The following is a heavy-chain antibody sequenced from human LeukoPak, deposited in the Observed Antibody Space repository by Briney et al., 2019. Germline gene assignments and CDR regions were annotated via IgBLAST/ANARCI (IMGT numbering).Heavy chain of an antibody. D-gene: IGHD2-15*01. CDR2: IKQDGSEK. Sequence: PGGSLRLSCAASGFTFSSYWMSWVRQAPGKGLEWVANIKQDGSEKYYVDSVKGRFTISRDNDKNSLYLQMNSLRAKDTAVYYCARESCSGGSCYSGLVAFDIWGQGTMVTVSS. CDR1: GFTFSSYW. CDR3: ARESCSGGSCYSGLVAFDI. J-gene: IGHJ3*02. V-gene: IGHV3-7*01.